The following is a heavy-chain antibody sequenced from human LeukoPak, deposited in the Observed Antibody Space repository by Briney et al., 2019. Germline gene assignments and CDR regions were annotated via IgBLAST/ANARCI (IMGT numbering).Heavy chain of an antibody. D-gene: IGHD6-6*01. CDR2: TYYSGNT. V-gene: IGHV4-39*07. CDR3: ARSGSEQLVRGVHYGMDV. Sequence: SETLSLTCSVSGGSISSSNYYWGWIRQPPGKGLEWIGNTYYSGNTYYNPSLKSRVTISVDTSKNQFSLKLSSVTAADTAVYYCARSGSEQLVRGVHYGMDVWGQGTTVTVSS. CDR1: GGSISSSNYY. J-gene: IGHJ6*02.